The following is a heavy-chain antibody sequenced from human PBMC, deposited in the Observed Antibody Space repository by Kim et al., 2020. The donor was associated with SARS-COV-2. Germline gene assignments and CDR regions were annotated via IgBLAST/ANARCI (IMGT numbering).Heavy chain of an antibody. Sequence: GGSLRLSCAASGFTFSSYAMSWVRQAPGKGLEWVSAISGRGDSTYYADSVKGRFTISRDNSKNTLYLQMNSLRAEDTAVYYCAKGHSSGWYGDLGFIDYWGQGTLVTVSS. CDR1: GFTFSSYA. CDR3: AKGHSSGWYGDLGFIDY. V-gene: IGHV3-23*01. CDR2: ISGRGDST. J-gene: IGHJ4*02. D-gene: IGHD6-19*01.